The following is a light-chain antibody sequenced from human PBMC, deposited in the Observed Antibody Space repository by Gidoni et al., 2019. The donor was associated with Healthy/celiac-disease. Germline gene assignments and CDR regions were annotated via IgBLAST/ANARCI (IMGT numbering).Light chain of an antibody. V-gene: IGKV3-15*01. CDR1: QSVSSN. J-gene: IGKJ4*01. Sequence: EIVMTQSPATLSVSPGERATLSCRASQSVSSNLAWYQQKPGQAPRLRIYGASTRATGIPARFSGSGSGTEFTLTISSLQSEDFAVYYCQQYNNWPPLTFXGXTKVEIK. CDR3: QQYNNWPPLT. CDR2: GAS.